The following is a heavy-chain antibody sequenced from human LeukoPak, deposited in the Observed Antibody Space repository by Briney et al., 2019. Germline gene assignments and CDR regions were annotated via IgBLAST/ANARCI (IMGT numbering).Heavy chain of an antibody. CDR1: GGTFSSYA. J-gene: IGHJ4*02. D-gene: IGHD2-21*02. V-gene: IGHV1-69*05. CDR3: ARDPTAYCGGDCYWGPFDY. CDR2: IIPIFGTA. Sequence: ASVKVSFKASGGTFSSYAISWVRQAPGQGLEWMGGIIPIFGTANYAQKFQGRVTITTDESTSTAYMELSSLRSEDTAVYYCARDPTAYCGGDCYWGPFDYWGQGTLVTVSS.